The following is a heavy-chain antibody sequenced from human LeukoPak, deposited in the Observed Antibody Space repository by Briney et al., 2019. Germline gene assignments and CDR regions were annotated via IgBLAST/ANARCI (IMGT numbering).Heavy chain of an antibody. V-gene: IGHV1-8*02. CDR2: MNPNSGNT. D-gene: IGHD3-9*01. Sequence: ASVKVSCKASGGTFSSYAISWVRQATGQGLEWMGWMNPNSGNTGYAQKFQGRVTMTKNTSISTAYMELSSLRSEDTAVYYCARDLRYFDWIPSYYYYYGMDVWGQGTTVTVSS. CDR3: ARDLRYFDWIPSYYYYYGMDV. J-gene: IGHJ6*02. CDR1: GGTFSSYA.